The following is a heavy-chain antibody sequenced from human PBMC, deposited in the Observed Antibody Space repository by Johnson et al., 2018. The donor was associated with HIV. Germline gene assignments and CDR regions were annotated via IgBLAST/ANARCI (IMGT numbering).Heavy chain of an antibody. J-gene: IGHJ3*02. V-gene: IGHV3-30*02. CDR2: IRSDGSTT. CDR1: AFTFASYG. Sequence: QVQLVESGGGVVQPGGSLRLSCAASAFTFASYGMHWVRQAPGKGLEWVAFIRSDGSTTYYADSVKGRFTISRDNSKNTLYLQMNNLRTDDTAVYFCARGIAAYDAFDIWGQGTMVTVSS. D-gene: IGHD6-13*01. CDR3: ARGIAAYDAFDI.